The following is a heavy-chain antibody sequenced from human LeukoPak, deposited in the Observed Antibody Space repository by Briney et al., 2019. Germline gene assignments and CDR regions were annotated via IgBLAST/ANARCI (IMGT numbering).Heavy chain of an antibody. Sequence: KSGGSLRLSCAASGFTFSGYYMSWIRQAPGKGLEWVSYISSSGSTIYYADSVKGRFTISRDNSKNTLYLQMNSLRAEDTAVYYCAREPRGGIVGASTGYFDYWGQGTLVTVSS. V-gene: IGHV3-11*01. D-gene: IGHD1-26*01. CDR1: GFTFSGYY. CDR3: AREPRGGIVGASTGYFDY. J-gene: IGHJ4*02. CDR2: ISSSGSTI.